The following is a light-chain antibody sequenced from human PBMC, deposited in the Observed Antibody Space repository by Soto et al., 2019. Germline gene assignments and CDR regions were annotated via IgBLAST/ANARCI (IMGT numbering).Light chain of an antibody. J-gene: IGKJ1*01. Sequence: EIVLTQSPGTLSLSPGERATLSCRASQSVTSSYLAWYQQKPGQAPRLLIYAASSRATGIPDRFSGTGSGTDFTLIISRLEPEDFGVYYCQQYGHAPQTFGQGIKVEMK. CDR2: AAS. V-gene: IGKV3-20*01. CDR1: QSVTSSY. CDR3: QQYGHAPQT.